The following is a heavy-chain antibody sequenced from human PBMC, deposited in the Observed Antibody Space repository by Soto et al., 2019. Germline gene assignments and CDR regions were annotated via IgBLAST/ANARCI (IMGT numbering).Heavy chain of an antibody. J-gene: IGHJ6*02. Sequence: PGESLKISCNGSGYSFTSYWISWVRQMPGKGLEWMGRIDPSDSYTNYSPSFQGHVTISADKSISTAYLQWSSLKASDTAMYYCARVTIVVVPAAYYYGMDVWGQGTTVTVSS. CDR1: GYSFTSYW. V-gene: IGHV5-10-1*01. CDR3: ARVTIVVVPAAYYYGMDV. D-gene: IGHD2-2*01. CDR2: IDPSDSYT.